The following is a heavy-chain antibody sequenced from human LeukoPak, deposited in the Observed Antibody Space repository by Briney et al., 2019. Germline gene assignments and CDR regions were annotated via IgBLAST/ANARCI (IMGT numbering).Heavy chain of an antibody. Sequence: PGGSLXLXCAXXXXXXXKXVXSWVRXAPGXGLXWVSSIFTDGHHTYNADSVKGRFTIYRHNSGNTLSLQINNLTAEDTATYYCAKSLHDYENSWSEFRGFDIWGRGTVVTVSS. CDR1: XXXXXKXV. CDR3: AKSLHDYENSWSEFRGFDI. V-gene: IGHV3-23*01. CDR2: IFTDGHHT. J-gene: IGHJ3*02. D-gene: IGHD4/OR15-4a*01.